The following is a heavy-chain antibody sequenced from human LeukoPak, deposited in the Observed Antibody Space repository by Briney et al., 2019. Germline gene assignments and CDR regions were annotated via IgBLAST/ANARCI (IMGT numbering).Heavy chain of an antibody. CDR1: GFTLSRYD. CDR3: ARDRGYCSGGSCYSAFDY. J-gene: IGHJ4*02. Sequence: GGSLRLSCAASGFTLSRYDMHWVRQAPGKGLEWVAIRSYDGSDKYYADSVKGRFTISRDNSKNTLYVQMNSLGPEDTALYYCARDRGYCSGGSCYSAFDYWGQGTLVTVSS. D-gene: IGHD2-15*01. V-gene: IGHV3-30*04. CDR2: RSYDGSDK.